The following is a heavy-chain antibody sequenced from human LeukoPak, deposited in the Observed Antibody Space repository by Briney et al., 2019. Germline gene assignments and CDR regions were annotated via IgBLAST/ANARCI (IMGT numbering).Heavy chain of an antibody. CDR2: IYHSGTT. CDR3: ARGGTPGFYDYVWGSYRYTKAYYFDY. J-gene: IGHJ4*02. V-gene: IGHV4-28*03. CDR1: GYSISSSSW. D-gene: IGHD3-16*02. Sequence: SETLSLTCAVSGYSISSSSWWGWIRQPPGKGLEWIAYIYHSGTTYYNPSLQSRVTMSVDTSKNQFSLKLSSVTAADTAVYYCARGGTPGFYDYVWGSYRYTKAYYFDYWGQGTLVTVSS.